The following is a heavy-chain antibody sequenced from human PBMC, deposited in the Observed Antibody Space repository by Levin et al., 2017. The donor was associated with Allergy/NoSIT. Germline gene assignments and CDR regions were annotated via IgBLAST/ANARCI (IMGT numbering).Heavy chain of an antibody. CDR3: ASGASSAWYGAFDI. V-gene: IGHV3-30-3*01. D-gene: IGHD6-19*01. Sequence: GGSLRLSCEASGFIFSSYAMHWVRQAPGKGLEWVAVISYDGRSKYYADSVKGRFTFSRDNSTNTVYLQMNSLRAEDTAVYYCASGASSAWYGAFDIWGQGTMVTVSS. CDR1: GFIFSSYA. CDR2: ISYDGRSK. J-gene: IGHJ3*02.